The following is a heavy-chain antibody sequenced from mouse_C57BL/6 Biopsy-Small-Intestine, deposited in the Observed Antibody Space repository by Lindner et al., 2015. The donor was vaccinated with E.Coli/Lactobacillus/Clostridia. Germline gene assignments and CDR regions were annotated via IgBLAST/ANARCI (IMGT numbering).Heavy chain of an antibody. Sequence: EVQLQESGPELVKPGASVKISCKASGYSFTGYYMNWVKQSPEKSLEWIGEINPSTGGTTYNQKFKAKATLTVDKSSSTAYMQLKSLTSEDSAVYYCAFYYSISWFAYWGQGTLVTVSA. V-gene: IGHV1-42*01. D-gene: IGHD2-5*01. CDR1: GYSFTGYY. CDR2: INPSTGGT. J-gene: IGHJ3*01. CDR3: AFYYSISWFAY.